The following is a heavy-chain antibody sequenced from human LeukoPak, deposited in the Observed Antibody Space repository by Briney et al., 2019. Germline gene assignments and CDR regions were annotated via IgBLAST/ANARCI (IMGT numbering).Heavy chain of an antibody. CDR2: IYYSGTS. CDR1: GGSISNYY. D-gene: IGHD4-17*01. CDR3: ARGANFGDSGLDAFDI. Sequence: SETLSLTCTVSGGSISNYYWSWIRQPPGKGLEWIGYIYYSGTSNYSPSLYGRVTMSVDTSKNQFSLKLSSVTAADTAVYYCARGANFGDSGLDAFDIWGQGTMVTVSS. J-gene: IGHJ3*02. V-gene: IGHV4-59*01.